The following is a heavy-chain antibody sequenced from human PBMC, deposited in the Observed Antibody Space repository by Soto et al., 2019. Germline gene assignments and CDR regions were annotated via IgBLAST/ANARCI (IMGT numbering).Heavy chain of an antibody. CDR3: ARELDYGDSVDY. J-gene: IGHJ4*02. D-gene: IGHD4-17*01. Sequence: GGSLRLSCAASGFTFSSYSMNWVRQAPGKGLEWVSSISSSSSYIYYADSVKGRFTISRDNAKNSLYLQMNSLRAEDTAVYYCARELDYGDSVDYWGQGTLVTVSS. CDR2: ISSSSSYI. CDR1: GFTFSSYS. V-gene: IGHV3-21*01.